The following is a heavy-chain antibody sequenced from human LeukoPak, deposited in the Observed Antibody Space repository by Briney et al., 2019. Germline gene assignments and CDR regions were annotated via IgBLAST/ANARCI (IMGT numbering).Heavy chain of an antibody. CDR3: ARVPTTVTTGCDY. J-gene: IGHJ4*02. Sequence: ASVKVSCKASGYTFTSYAMHWVRQAPGQRLEWMGWINAGNGNTKYSQKFQGRVTITRDTSASTAYMELSSLRSEDTAVYYCARVPTTVTTGCDYWGQGTLVTVSS. CDR2: INAGNGNT. D-gene: IGHD4-17*01. V-gene: IGHV1-3*01. CDR1: GYTFTSYA.